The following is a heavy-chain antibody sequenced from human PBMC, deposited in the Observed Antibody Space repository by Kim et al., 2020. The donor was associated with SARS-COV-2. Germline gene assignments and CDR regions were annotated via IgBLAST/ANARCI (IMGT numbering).Heavy chain of an antibody. Sequence: GGSLRLSCAASGFTFSSYWMSWVRQAPGKGLEWVANIKQDGSEKYYVDSVKGRFTISRDNAKNSLYLQMNSLRAEDTAVYYCAREGTGYYDSSGYSRTAFDIWGQGTMVTVSS. CDR3: AREGTGYYDSSGYSRTAFDI. V-gene: IGHV3-7*01. D-gene: IGHD3-22*01. CDR1: GFTFSSYW. CDR2: IKQDGSEK. J-gene: IGHJ3*02.